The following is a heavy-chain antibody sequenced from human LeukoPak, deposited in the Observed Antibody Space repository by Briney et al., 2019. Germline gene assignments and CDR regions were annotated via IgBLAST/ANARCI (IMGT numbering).Heavy chain of an antibody. CDR2: ISSNGGDT. D-gene: IGHD1-26*01. Sequence: QPGGSLRLSCAASVFTFSSHSMTWVRQAPGKGPEWVSSISSNGGDTYYADSVRGRFTISRDNSENMLHLQMNSMSAEDTAVYYSTRGNPSIVGSRDPFDIWGQGTMVTVSS. CDR1: VFTFSSHS. J-gene: IGHJ3*02. V-gene: IGHV3-23*01. CDR3: TRGNPSIVGSRDPFDI.